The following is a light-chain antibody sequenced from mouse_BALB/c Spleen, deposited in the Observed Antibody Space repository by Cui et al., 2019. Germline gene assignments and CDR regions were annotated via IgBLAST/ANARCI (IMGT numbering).Light chain of an antibody. CDR2: ATS. CDR3: QQWSSNPPT. CDR1: SSVSY. J-gene: IGKJ2*01. V-gene: IGKV4-72*01. Sequence: QIVLSQSPAILSASPGEKVTMTCRASSSVSYMYWYQQKPGSSPKPWIYATSNLASGVPARFSGSGSGTSYSLTISRVEAEDAATYYCQQWSSNPPTFGGGTKLEIK.